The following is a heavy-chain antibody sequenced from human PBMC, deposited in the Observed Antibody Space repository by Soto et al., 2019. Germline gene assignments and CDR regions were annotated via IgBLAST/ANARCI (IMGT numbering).Heavy chain of an antibody. Sequence: QITLEESGPPLVKPTQTLTRTCIFSGFSLSNEGVAVGWIRQPPGRALERLPFIYWDDAEGSSRSLRSRLNITKDTSKNHLVLTMTNMDPLDTAAYYCAHRDRDSGGLFDYWGQGILVTVSS. CDR3: AHRDRDSGGLFDY. CDR1: GFSLSNEGVA. V-gene: IGHV2-5*02. J-gene: IGHJ4*02. D-gene: IGHD3-10*01. CDR2: IYWDDAE.